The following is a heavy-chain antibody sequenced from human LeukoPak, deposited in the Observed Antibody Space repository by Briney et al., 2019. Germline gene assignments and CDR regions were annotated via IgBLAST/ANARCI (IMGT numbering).Heavy chain of an antibody. Sequence: GSSVKVSCKASGGTFSSYAISWVRQAPGQGLEWMGGIIPIFGTANYAQKFQGRVTITADESTSTAYMELSSLRSEDTAVYYCARGTIFGVVSSSPGYYYYMDVWGKGTTVTVSS. J-gene: IGHJ6*03. CDR3: ARGTIFGVVSSSPGYYYYMDV. D-gene: IGHD3-3*01. CDR1: GGTFSSYA. V-gene: IGHV1-69*01. CDR2: IIPIFGTA.